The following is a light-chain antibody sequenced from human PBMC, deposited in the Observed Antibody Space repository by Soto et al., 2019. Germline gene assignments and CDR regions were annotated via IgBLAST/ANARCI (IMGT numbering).Light chain of an antibody. CDR2: EAN. CDR1: SNDVGSYDL. V-gene: IGLV2-23*01. CDR3: CSYARGRIWV. J-gene: IGLJ3*02. Sequence: QSVLTQPASVSGSPGQSINISCTGTSNDVGSYDLVSWYQLHPGKAPKLVIYEANKRPSGISNRFSVSKSGNTAPLTISGLQAEDEAHYYCCSYARGRIWVFGGGTKVTVL.